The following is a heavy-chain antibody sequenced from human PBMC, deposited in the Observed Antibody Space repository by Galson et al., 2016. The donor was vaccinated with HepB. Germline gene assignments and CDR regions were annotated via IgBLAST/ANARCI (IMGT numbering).Heavy chain of an antibody. V-gene: IGHV4-59*01. D-gene: IGHD3-10*01. CDR3: VGEVGFFGEIV. Sequence: ETLSLTCTVSGGSISSYYWNWIRQPPEKELEWIGNTHYSGVTEYNPSLKSRATMSVDASRNQVSLKMTSVPAADTAVYYCVGEVGFFGEIVWGQGTTVTVSS. J-gene: IGHJ6*02. CDR2: THYSGVT. CDR1: GGSISSYY.